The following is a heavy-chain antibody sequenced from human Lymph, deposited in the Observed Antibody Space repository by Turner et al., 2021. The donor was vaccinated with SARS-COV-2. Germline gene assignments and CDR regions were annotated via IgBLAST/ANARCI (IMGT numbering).Heavy chain of an antibody. CDR2: IWDDGSNK. CDR1: GFTFTSYG. V-gene: IGHV3-33*01. Sequence: QVQLVESGGGVVQPGRSLRLSCAASGFTFTSYGIHWVRQASGKGLEGVAVIWDDGSNKYYAESVKGRFTIPRENSKNPLYLQMNSLRAEDTAVYYCAREGGVGATTGFDYWGQGTLVTVSS. J-gene: IGHJ4*02. CDR3: AREGGVGATTGFDY. D-gene: IGHD1-26*01.